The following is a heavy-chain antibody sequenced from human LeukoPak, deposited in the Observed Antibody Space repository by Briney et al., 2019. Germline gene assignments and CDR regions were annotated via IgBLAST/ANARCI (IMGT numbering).Heavy chain of an antibody. D-gene: IGHD1-14*01. Sequence: PSETLSLTCTVSGGSISSYYWSWIRQPPGKGLEWIGYIYYSGSTNYNPSLKSRVTISVDTSKNQFSLKLSSVTAADTAVYYCARHLARERPPDAFDIWGQGTMVTVSS. J-gene: IGHJ3*02. V-gene: IGHV4-59*08. CDR3: ARHLARERPPDAFDI. CDR2: IYYSGST. CDR1: GGSISSYY.